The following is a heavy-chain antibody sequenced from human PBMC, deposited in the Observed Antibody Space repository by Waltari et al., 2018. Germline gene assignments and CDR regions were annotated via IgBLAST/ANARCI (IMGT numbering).Heavy chain of an antibody. Sequence: EVQLVESGGGLIQPGGSLRLSCAASGFTVSSNYMSWFRQAPGKGLEWVSVIYSGGSTYYADSVKGRFTISRDNSKNTLYLQMNSLRAEDTAVYYCARDRATTYYYYGMDVWGQGTTVTVSS. CDR3: ARDRATTYYYYGMDV. CDR1: GFTVSSNY. J-gene: IGHJ6*02. V-gene: IGHV3-53*01. CDR2: IYSGGST.